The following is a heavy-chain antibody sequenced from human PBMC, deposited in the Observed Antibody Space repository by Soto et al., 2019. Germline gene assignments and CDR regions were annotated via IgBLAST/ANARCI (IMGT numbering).Heavy chain of an antibody. J-gene: IGHJ4*02. CDR2: ISRSGANI. V-gene: IGHV3-21*04. CDR3: ARGINRSGAY. Sequence: GVSLRLSCAGSGFNLSDYYMVWVRQAPGKGLEWVSSISRSGANIHYADSVKGRFTISRDNARNSLYLQMNSLRAEDTARYFCARGINRSGAYWGQGTQVTVSS. CDR1: GFNLSDYY. D-gene: IGHD3-10*01.